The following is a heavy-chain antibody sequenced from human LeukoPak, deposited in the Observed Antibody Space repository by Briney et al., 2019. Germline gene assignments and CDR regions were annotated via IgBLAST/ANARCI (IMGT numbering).Heavy chain of an antibody. V-gene: IGHV3-23*01. J-gene: IGHJ4*02. CDR1: GFTFDDYG. D-gene: IGHD2-21*01. CDR2: ISDSGNT. Sequence: GGSLRLSCAASGFTFDDYGMSWVRQAPGKGLEWVSAISDSGNTYHADSVKGRFTISRDSSKNTLFLQMNRLRPEDAAVYYCAKAPVTTCRGAYCYPFDYWGQGTLVTVSS. CDR3: AKAPVTTCRGAYCYPFDY.